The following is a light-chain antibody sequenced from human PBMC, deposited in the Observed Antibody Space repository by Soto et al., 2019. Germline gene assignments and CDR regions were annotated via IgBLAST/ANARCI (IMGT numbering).Light chain of an antibody. J-gene: IGKJ2*01. CDR2: LGS. Sequence: DIVMTQSPLSLPVIPGEPASISCRSSGDLQRSHGYSYLDWYLQKPGQSPQLLIYLGSNRASGVPDRFSGSGSGTDFTLKISTVEAEDDGVYYCMQVLQTPYTFGQGTRLEIK. CDR1: GDLQRSHGYSY. CDR3: MQVLQTPYT. V-gene: IGKV2-28*01.